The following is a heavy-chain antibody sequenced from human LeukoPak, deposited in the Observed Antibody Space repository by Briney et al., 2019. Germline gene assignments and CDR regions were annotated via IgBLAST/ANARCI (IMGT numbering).Heavy chain of an antibody. CDR3: ARVFANIWYPDY. Sequence: GASLKISCKGSGYIFTNYWIWWGRQMAGKRLEWMGIIYPGDSHTKYSPSFQGQVYISADKSISTAYLQWSSLMASDTAMYYCARVFANIWYPDYWGQGTLVTVSS. J-gene: IGHJ4*02. CDR2: IYPGDSHT. CDR1: GYIFTNYW. V-gene: IGHV5-51*01. D-gene: IGHD6-13*01.